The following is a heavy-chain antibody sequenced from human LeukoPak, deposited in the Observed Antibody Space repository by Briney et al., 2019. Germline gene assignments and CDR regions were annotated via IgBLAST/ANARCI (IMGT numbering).Heavy chain of an antibody. D-gene: IGHD7-27*01. V-gene: IGHV1-8*01. CDR2: MSPNSGDT. Sequence: GASVKVSCKASGYTFTSYDFNWERQATGQRPEWMGWMSPNSGDTGYAQKFQDRVTMTRNTSKSTAYMELSSLRSDDTAVYYCARGPPNWGYDYWGPGTLVTVSS. J-gene: IGHJ4*02. CDR3: ARGPPNWGYDY. CDR1: GYTFTSYD.